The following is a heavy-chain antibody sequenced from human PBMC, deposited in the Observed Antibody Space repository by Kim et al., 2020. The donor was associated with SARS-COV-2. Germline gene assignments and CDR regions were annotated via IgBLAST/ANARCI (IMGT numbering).Heavy chain of an antibody. CDR3: ARTSSGPHDAFDI. V-gene: IGHV4-39*01. J-gene: IGHJ3*02. D-gene: IGHD3-22*01. Sequence: CDPSLTSRSTIYVHTSKNQFSLKRSSVTAADTAVYYCARTSSGPHDAFDIWGQGTMVTVSS.